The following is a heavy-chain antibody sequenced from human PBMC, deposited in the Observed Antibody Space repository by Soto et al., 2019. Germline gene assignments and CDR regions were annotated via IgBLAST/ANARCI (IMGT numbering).Heavy chain of an antibody. CDR3: VREGRGSFDF. D-gene: IGHD5-12*01. V-gene: IGHV3-23*01. CDR2: IGGRGNSA. CDR1: GFIFTNYA. Sequence: GGSLRLSCAASGFIFTNYAMNWVRQAPGKWLEWVSVIGGRGNSAYYADSVQGRFTISRDNSKNTLSLQMSSLTADDTAIYYCVREGRGSFDFWGRGXMVTV. J-gene: IGHJ3*01.